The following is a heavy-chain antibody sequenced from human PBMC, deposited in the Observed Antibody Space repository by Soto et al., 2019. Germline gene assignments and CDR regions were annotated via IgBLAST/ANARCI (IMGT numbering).Heavy chain of an antibody. Sequence: SQLLPVPNTVSGGSLDSLNCYCILIRQPPGKGLEWIGYIYYGGITYYNPSLKSRLTMSRDTSKNQFSLRLTSVTAADTAVYFCAREIEPYHSGGYCSQSRHSCGHATQVTVSS. V-gene: IGHV4-30-4*01. CDR3: AREIEPYHSGGYCSQSRHS. D-gene: IGHD2-21*02. CDR2: IYYGGIT. CDR1: GGSLDSLNCY. J-gene: IGHJ5*01.